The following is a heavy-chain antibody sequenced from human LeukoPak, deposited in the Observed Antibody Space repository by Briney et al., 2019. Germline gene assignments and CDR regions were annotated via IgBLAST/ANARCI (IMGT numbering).Heavy chain of an antibody. V-gene: IGHV4-34*01. CDR1: GGSINSGGYY. D-gene: IGHD2-2*01. Sequence: SETLSLTCTVSGGSINSGGYYWSWIRQPPGKGLEWIGEINHSGSTNYNPSLKSRVTISVDTSKNQFSLKLSSVTAADTAVYYCARSSSISVVVPAANSYYYYGMDVWGQGTTVTVSS. J-gene: IGHJ6*02. CDR2: INHSGST. CDR3: ARSSSISVVVPAANSYYYYGMDV.